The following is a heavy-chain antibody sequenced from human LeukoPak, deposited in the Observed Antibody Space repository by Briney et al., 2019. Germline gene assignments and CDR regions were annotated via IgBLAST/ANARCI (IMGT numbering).Heavy chain of an antibody. Sequence: PSETLSLTCAVYGGSFSGYYWSWIRQPPGKGLEWIGEINHSGSTNYNPSLKSRVTISVDTSKNQFSLKLSSVTAADTAVYYCARGEVGGSNLSVLDYWGQGTLVTVSS. D-gene: IGHD6-13*01. CDR3: ARGEVGGSNLSVLDY. V-gene: IGHV4-34*01. J-gene: IGHJ4*02. CDR1: GGSFSGYY. CDR2: INHSGST.